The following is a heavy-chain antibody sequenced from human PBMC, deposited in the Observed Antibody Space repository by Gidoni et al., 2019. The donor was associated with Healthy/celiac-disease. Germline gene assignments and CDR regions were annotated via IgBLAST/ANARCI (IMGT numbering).Heavy chain of an antibody. J-gene: IGHJ4*02. V-gene: IGHV3-23*01. Sequence: EVQLLESGGGLVQPGGSLRLSCAASGFAFSNYAMSWVRQAPGRGLEWVSTISGSGGTTYYADSVKGRFTISRDNSKNTLYLQMNSLGAEDTAVYYCAKGWNGDYLIDYWGQGTLVTVSS. CDR1: GFAFSNYA. CDR2: ISGSGGTT. D-gene: IGHD4-17*01. CDR3: AKGWNGDYLIDY.